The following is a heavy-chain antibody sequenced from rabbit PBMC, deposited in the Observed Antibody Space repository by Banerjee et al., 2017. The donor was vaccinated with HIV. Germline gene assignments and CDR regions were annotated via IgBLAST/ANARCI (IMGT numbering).Heavy chain of an antibody. J-gene: IGHJ4*01. CDR2: IYPDYGTT. CDR3: VRHNSGLTL. Sequence: QSLEESGGDLVKPGASLTLTCKASGFDFSSNAMCWVRQTPGKGLELIACIYPDYGTTDYASWAKGRFTMSKTSSTTVTLQMTSLTAADTATYFCVRHNSGLTLWGPGTLVTVS. V-gene: IGHV1S40*01. CDR1: GFDFSSNA. D-gene: IGHD4-1*01.